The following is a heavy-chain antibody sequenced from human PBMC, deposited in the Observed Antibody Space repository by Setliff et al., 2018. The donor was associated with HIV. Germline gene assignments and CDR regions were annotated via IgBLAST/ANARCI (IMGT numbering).Heavy chain of an antibody. CDR3: ARVPWGGRGEYYYYYMDV. CDR1: GGSFSGYY. V-gene: IGHV4-34*01. Sequence: PSETLSLTCAVYGGSFSGYYGSWIRQPPGKGLESIGEINHSGSTNYKPSLQSRVTISVGTSTNQFSRKLSSWTAADTAVYYCARVPWGGRGEYYYYYMDVWGKGTTVTVSS. J-gene: IGHJ6*03. D-gene: IGHD3-16*01. CDR2: INHSGST.